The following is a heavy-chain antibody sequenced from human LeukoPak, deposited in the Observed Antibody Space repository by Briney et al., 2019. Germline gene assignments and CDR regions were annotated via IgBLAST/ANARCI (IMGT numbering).Heavy chain of an antibody. J-gene: IGHJ6*02. CDR3: ARVPPLSTVGYGMDV. D-gene: IGHD4-11*01. V-gene: IGHV7-4-1*02. CDR1: GYTFTNYA. CDR2: INTNTGSP. Sequence: ASVKVSCKASGYTFTNYAMNWVRQAPGQGLEWMGWINTNTGSPTHAQGFTGRFVFSLDTSVSTAYLQISSLKAEDTAVYYCARVPPLSTVGYGMDVWGQGTTVTVSS.